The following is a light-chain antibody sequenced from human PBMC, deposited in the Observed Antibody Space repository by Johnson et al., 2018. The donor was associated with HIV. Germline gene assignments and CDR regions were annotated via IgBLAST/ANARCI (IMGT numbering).Light chain of an antibody. CDR1: SSNIGNNY. J-gene: IGLJ1*01. CDR2: ENN. Sequence: QSVLTQPPSVSAAPGQKVTISCSGRSSNIGNNYVSWYQQLPGTAPKLLIYENNKRPSGIPDRFSGSKSGTSATLAIAGLQTGDEADYYCGTWDSSLSAYVFGTGTKVTGL. CDR3: GTWDSSLSAYV. V-gene: IGLV1-51*02.